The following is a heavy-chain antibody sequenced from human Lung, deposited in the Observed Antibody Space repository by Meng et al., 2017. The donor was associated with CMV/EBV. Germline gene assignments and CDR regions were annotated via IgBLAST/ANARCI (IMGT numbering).Heavy chain of an antibody. Sequence: GGSLRLSCAASGFTFSSYAMSWVRQAPGKGLEWVSVIYSGGSSTYYADSVKGRFTISRDNSKNTLYLQMNSLRAEDTAVYYCAKERDCSSTSCSIRFDYWGQGXLVTVSS. CDR1: GFTFSSYA. CDR2: IYSGGSST. J-gene: IGHJ4*02. CDR3: AKERDCSSTSCSIRFDY. V-gene: IGHV3-23*03. D-gene: IGHD2-2*01.